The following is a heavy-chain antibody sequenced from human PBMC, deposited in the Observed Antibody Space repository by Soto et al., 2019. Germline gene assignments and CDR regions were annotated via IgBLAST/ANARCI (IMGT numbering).Heavy chain of an antibody. D-gene: IGHD3-3*01. CDR3: AKNGDFWSWGMDV. J-gene: IGHJ6*02. CDR1: GFTFSTYA. CDR2: ISNSGDGT. Sequence: GSLLLACAASGFTFSTYAMTWVRQAPGKGLEWVSLISNSGDGTYYADSVKGRFTISRDNSQRTLNLQMNSLRAEDTAVYYCAKNGDFWSWGMDVWGQGTTVTVSS. V-gene: IGHV3-23*01.